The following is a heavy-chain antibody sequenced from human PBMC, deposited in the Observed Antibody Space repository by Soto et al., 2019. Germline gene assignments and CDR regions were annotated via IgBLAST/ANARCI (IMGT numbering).Heavy chain of an antibody. Sequence: GGSLRLSCAASGFTFSSYEMNWVRQAPGKGLEWVSYISSSGSTIYYADSVKGRFTISRDNAKNSLYLQMNSLRAEDTAVYYCARELWEQLAGWFDPWGQGTLVTV. J-gene: IGHJ5*02. V-gene: IGHV3-48*03. CDR2: ISSSGSTI. CDR3: ARELWEQLAGWFDP. D-gene: IGHD6-6*01. CDR1: GFTFSSYE.